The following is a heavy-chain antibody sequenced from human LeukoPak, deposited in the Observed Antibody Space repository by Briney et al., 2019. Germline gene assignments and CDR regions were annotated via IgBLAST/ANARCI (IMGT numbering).Heavy chain of an antibody. V-gene: IGHV5-10-1*01. CDR2: IDPSDSYT. CDR1: GSRFTSYW. J-gene: IGHJ6*02. D-gene: IGHD6-13*01. Sequence: PGESLNISCKGSGSRFTSYWFSWVRQMPGKGLEWMGRIDPSDSYTTYSQSFQGHVTISADKSISTAYLQWSSLKASDTAMYYCARVSSRWLNDYYGMDVWGQGTTVTVSS. CDR3: ARVSSRWLNDYYGMDV.